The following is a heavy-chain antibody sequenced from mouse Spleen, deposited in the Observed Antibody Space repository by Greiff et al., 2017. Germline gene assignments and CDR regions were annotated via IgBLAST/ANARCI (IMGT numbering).Heavy chain of an antibody. CDR3: ARNYYDYDGPFAY. Sequence: EVQLQQSGPELVKPGASVKISCKASGYTFTDYYMNWVKQSHGKSLEWIGDINPNNGGTSYNQKFKGKATLTVDKSSSTAYMELRSLTSEDSAVYYCARNYYDYDGPFAYWGQGTLVTVSA. CDR2: INPNNGGT. V-gene: IGHV1-26*01. D-gene: IGHD2-4*01. J-gene: IGHJ3*01. CDR1: GYTFTDYY.